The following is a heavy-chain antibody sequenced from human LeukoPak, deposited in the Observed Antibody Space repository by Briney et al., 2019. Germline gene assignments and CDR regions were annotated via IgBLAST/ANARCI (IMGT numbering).Heavy chain of an antibody. D-gene: IGHD2-8*02. V-gene: IGHV3-7*01. J-gene: IGHJ4*02. Sequence: PGGSLRLSCAASGFTFTNSWMAWVRQAPGKGLEWVANIKQDGSTKHYADSLKGRFTISRDNPKNSLYLKMNHLRADDTAVYYCTRDTEGTLDYWGQGILVTVAS. CDR1: GFTFTNSW. CDR3: TRDTEGTLDY. CDR2: IKQDGSTK.